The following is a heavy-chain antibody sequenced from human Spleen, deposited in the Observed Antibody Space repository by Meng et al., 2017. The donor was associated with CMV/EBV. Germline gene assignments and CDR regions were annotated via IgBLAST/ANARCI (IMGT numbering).Heavy chain of an antibody. CDR3: ARDLSSRIAAAEYFQH. CDR1: GDSFTAHE. Sequence: GDSFTAHEIQWVRKAPGQGREWMGWINPKSGNTNYAQKVQGRVTMSRDTSISTAYLEVSRLRSDDTAMYYCARDLSSRIAAAEYFQHWGQGTLVTVSS. V-gene: IGHV1-2*02. D-gene: IGHD6-13*01. J-gene: IGHJ1*01. CDR2: INPKSGNT.